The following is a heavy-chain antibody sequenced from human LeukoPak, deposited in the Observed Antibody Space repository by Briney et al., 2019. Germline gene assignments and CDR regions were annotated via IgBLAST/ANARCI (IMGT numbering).Heavy chain of an antibody. D-gene: IGHD6-19*01. CDR1: GFTFSSYS. J-gene: IGHJ4*02. Sequence: GGSLRLSCAASGFTFSSYSMNWVRQAPGKGLEWVSSISSSSSYIYSADSVKGRFTISRDSAKNSLYLQMNSLRAEDTAVYYCARVASGVAVANFDYWGQGTLVTVSS. CDR2: ISSSSSYI. CDR3: ARVASGVAVANFDY. V-gene: IGHV3-21*01.